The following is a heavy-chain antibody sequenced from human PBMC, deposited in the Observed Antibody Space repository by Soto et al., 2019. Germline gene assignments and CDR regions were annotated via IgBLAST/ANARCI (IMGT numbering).Heavy chain of an antibody. J-gene: IGHJ6*01. CDR1: GGSINAFF. CDR2: IFYSGST. CDR3: ATQTGLYYYGMDV. V-gene: IGHV4-59*01. Sequence: QVQLQESGPGLVKPSETLSLTCTVSGGSINAFFWSWVRQPPGKGLESIGYIFYSGSTNYTPSLKRRVTISPDTSKTQFSLNLTSVTAADTAVYYCATQTGLYYYGMDVWGQGTTVAVSS.